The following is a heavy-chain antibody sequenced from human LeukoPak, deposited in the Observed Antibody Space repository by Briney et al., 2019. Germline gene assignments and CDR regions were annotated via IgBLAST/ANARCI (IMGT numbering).Heavy chain of an antibody. Sequence: ASVKVSCKASGYTFTSYDINWVRQPSRQGLEWMGWMNPNSGNTGYAQKFRGRVTITRNTSINTAYMELRNLRSEDTAVYFCARGHNIGWYVNWFDPWGQGNLVTVSS. CDR1: GYTFTSYD. D-gene: IGHD6-19*01. CDR3: ARGHNIGWYVNWFDP. V-gene: IGHV1-8*01. CDR2: MNPNSGNT. J-gene: IGHJ5*02.